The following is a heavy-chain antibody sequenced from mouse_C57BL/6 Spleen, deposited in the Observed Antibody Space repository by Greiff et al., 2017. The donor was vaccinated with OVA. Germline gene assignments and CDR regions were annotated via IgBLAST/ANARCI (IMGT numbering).Heavy chain of an antibody. CDR2: INPSSGYT. CDR3: ARYYDYDVLWFAY. J-gene: IGHJ3*01. D-gene: IGHD2-4*01. Sequence: QVQLKESGAELAKPGASVKLSCKASGYTFTSYWMHWVKQRPGQGLEWIGYINPSSGYTKYNQKFKDKATLTADKSSSTAYMQLSSLTYEDSAVYYCARYYDYDVLWFAYWGQGTLVTVSA. CDR1: GYTFTSYW. V-gene: IGHV1-7*01.